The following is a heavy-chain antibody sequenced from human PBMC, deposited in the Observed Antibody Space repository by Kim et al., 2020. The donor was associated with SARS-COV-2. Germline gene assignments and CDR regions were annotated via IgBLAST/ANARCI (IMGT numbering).Heavy chain of an antibody. CDR2: IIPIFGTA. CDR3: ATEQISAQERENMYYYDSSGYLGFGMDV. V-gene: IGHV1-69*06. CDR1: GGTFSSYA. D-gene: IGHD3-22*01. J-gene: IGHJ6*02. Sequence: SVKVSCKASGGTFSSYAISWVRQAPGQGLEWMGGIIPIFGTANYAQKFQGRVTITADKSTSTAYMELSSLRSEDTAVYYCATEQISAQERENMYYYDSSGYLGFGMDVWGQGTTVTVSS.